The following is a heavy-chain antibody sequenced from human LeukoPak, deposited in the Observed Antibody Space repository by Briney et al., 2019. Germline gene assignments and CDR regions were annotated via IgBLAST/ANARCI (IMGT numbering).Heavy chain of an antibody. D-gene: IGHD3-10*01. V-gene: IGHV4-59*08. Sequence: SETLSLTCTVSGGAISSYYWSWVRQPPGKGLEWIGNIYYRGGTNYNPSLKSRLTISVDTSKNQFSLKLSSVTAADTAVYYCATSKLQLFPFDSWGQGTLVTVSS. CDR3: ATSKLQLFPFDS. CDR1: GGAISSYY. CDR2: IYYRGGT. J-gene: IGHJ4*02.